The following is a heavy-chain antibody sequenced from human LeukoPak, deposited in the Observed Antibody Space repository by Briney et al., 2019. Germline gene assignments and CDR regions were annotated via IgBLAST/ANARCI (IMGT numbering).Heavy chain of an antibody. Sequence: SVKVSRKASGGTFSSYAISWVRQAPGQGLEWMGGIIPIFGTANYAQNFQGRVTITADESTSTAYMELSSLRSEDTAVYYCARGPYRITIFGVVTNMHDAFDIWGQGTMVTVSS. CDR3: ARGPYRITIFGVVTNMHDAFDI. CDR2: IIPIFGTA. J-gene: IGHJ3*02. D-gene: IGHD3-3*01. CDR1: GGTFSSYA. V-gene: IGHV1-69*13.